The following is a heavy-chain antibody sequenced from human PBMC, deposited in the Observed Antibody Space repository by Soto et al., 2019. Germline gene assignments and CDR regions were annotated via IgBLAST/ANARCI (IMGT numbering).Heavy chain of an antibody. J-gene: IGHJ6*02. CDR3: ARTSRVVVAATYYYYGMDV. CDR1: GGSISSSSYY. CDR2: IYYSGST. V-gene: IGHV4-39*01. D-gene: IGHD2-15*01. Sequence: SETLSLTCTVSGGSISSSSYYWGWIRQPPGKGLEWIGSIYYSGSTYYNPSLKSRVTISVDTSKNQFSLKLSSVTAADTAVYYCARTSRVVVAATYYYYGMDVWGQGTTVTVSS.